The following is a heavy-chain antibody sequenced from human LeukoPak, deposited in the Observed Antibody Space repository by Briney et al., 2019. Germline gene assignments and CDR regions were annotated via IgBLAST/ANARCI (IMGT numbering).Heavy chain of an antibody. D-gene: IGHD1-1*01. CDR1: GFTVSSNY. CDR2: IYSGGST. J-gene: IGHJ4*02. V-gene: IGHV3-53*01. CDR3: ARSSVKGPVPLDY. Sequence: GRSLRLSCAASGFTVSSNYMSWVRQAPGKGLEWVSVIYSGGSTYYADSVKGRFTISRDNSKNTLYLQMNSLRAEDTAVYYCARSSVKGPVPLDYWGQGTLVTVSS.